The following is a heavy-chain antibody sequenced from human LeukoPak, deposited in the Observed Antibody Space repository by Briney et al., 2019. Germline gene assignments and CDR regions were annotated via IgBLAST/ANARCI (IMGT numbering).Heavy chain of an antibody. CDR3: AKARGWELLPYYYYYMDV. J-gene: IGHJ6*03. V-gene: IGHV3-48*01. CDR1: GFAFSSYN. D-gene: IGHD1-26*01. CDR2: ISSSSISTI. Sequence: GSLRLSCAASGFAFSSYNMNWVRQAPGKGLEWVSFISSSSISTIYYADSVKGRFTISRDNSKNTLYLQMNSLRAEDTAVYYCAKARGWELLPYYYYYMDVWGKGTTVTVSS.